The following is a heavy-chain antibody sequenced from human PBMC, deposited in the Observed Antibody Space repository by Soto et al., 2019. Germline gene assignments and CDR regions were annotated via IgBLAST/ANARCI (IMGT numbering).Heavy chain of an antibody. CDR3: ARRSGSIFGVITYYYYMDV. V-gene: IGHV3-7*01. CDR2: IKQDGSEK. CDR1: GFTFSSYW. Sequence: GGSLRLSCAASGFTFSSYWMSWVRQAPGKGLEWVANIKQDGSEKYYVDSVKGRFTISRDNAKNSLYLQMNSLRAEDTAVYYCARRSGSIFGVITYYYYMDVWGKGTTVTAP. D-gene: IGHD3-3*01. J-gene: IGHJ6*03.